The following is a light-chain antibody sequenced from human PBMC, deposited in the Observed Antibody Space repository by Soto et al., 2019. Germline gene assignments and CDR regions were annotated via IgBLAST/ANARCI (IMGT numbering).Light chain of an antibody. J-gene: IGKJ4*01. CDR2: GAS. Sequence: ETVMTQSPATLSLSPGERATLSCRASQSVSSNLAWYQQKPGQAPRLLIYGASTRATGVPARFSGSGSGTEFTLTISTLQSEDFAVYYCQQYDNWPPLTFGGGTRWISN. V-gene: IGKV3-15*01. CDR3: QQYDNWPPLT. CDR1: QSVSSN.